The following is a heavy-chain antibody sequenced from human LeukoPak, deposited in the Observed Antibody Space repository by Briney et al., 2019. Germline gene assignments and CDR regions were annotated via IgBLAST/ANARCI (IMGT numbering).Heavy chain of an antibody. J-gene: IGHJ4*02. D-gene: IGHD5-18*01. CDR2: ISWNSGSI. Sequence: GGSLRLSCAASGFTFDDYAMHWVRQAPGKGLEWVSGISWNSGSIGYADSVNGRFTISRDNAKNSLYLQMNSLRAEDMASYYCAKSDTAMVRMGYYFDYWGQGTLVTVSS. CDR1: GFTFDDYA. CDR3: AKSDTAMVRMGYYFDY. V-gene: IGHV3-9*03.